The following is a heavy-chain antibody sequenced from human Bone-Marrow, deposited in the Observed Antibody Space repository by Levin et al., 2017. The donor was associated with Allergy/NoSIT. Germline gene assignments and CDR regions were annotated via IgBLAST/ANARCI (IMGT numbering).Heavy chain of an antibody. CDR2: ISLDGNTQ. J-gene: IGHJ4*02. Sequence: PGGSLRLSCAVSGFTFSNYAMHWVRQAPGRGLEWVAFISLDGNTQYYADSVEGRFTFSRDNSNNTLHLQMNSLRVEDTAIYYCAKDTYTCSGGSCYFFDYWGQGALVTVSS. CDR3: AKDTYTCSGGSCYFFDY. V-gene: IGHV3-30*18. D-gene: IGHD2-15*01. CDR1: GFTFSNYA.